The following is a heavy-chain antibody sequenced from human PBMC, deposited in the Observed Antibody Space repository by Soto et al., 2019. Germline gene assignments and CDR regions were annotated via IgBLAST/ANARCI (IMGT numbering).Heavy chain of an antibody. Sequence: GGSLRLSCAASGFTFSSYGMHWVRQAPGKGLEWVAVISYDGSNKYYADSVKGRFTISRDNSKNTLYLQMNSLRAEDTAVYYCAKVYSSGWSPRVAFDIWGQGTMVTVSS. CDR1: GFTFSSYG. CDR2: ISYDGSNK. V-gene: IGHV3-30*18. D-gene: IGHD6-19*01. J-gene: IGHJ3*02. CDR3: AKVYSSGWSPRVAFDI.